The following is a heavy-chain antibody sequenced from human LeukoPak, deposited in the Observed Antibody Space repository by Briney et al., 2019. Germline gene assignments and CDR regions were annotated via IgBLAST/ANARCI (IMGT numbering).Heavy chain of an antibody. CDR2: IYYSGSA. J-gene: IGHJ4*02. CDR1: GGSISSYY. Sequence: SETLSLTCTVSGGSISSYYWSWIRHPPGKGLEWIGYIYYSGSANYNPSLKSRVTISVDTSKNQFSLKLSSVTAVDTAVYYCARAPELYYFDCWGQGTLVTVSS. CDR3: ARAPELYYFDC. V-gene: IGHV4-59*01. D-gene: IGHD3-10*01.